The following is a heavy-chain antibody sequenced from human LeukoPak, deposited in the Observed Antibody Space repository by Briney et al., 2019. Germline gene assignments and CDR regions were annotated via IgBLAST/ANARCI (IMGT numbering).Heavy chain of an antibody. CDR1: GGSFSGYY. D-gene: IGHD6-19*01. CDR2: IYYSGST. J-gene: IGHJ3*02. V-gene: IGHV4-34*01. CDR3: ARWAEGQWLVEDAFDI. Sequence: SETLSLTCAVYGGSFSGYYWGWIRQPPGKGLEWIGSIYYSGSTYYNPSLKSRVTISVDTSKNQFSLKLSSVTAADTAVYYCARWAEGQWLVEDAFDIWGQGTMVTVSS.